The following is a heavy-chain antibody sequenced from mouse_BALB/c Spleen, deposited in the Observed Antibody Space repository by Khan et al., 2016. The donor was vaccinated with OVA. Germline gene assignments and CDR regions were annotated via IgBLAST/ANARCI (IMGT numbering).Heavy chain of an antibody. J-gene: IGHJ3*01. Sequence: VQLQQSGPELVEPGASVKMSCKASGYTFTNYVIHWVTQTPGQGLEWLGYINPDIADTRYNENFNGKATMPSDISSTTAYMDLSSLTSEDSAVYYCAREASIWDFSFPYWGKGTLVTVSA. CDR1: GYTFTNYV. V-gene: IGHV1S136*01. CDR3: AREASIWDFSFPY. CDR2: INPDIADT. D-gene: IGHD4-1*01.